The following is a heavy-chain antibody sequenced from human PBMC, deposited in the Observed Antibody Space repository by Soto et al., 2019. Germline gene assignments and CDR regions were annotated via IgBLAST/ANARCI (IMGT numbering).Heavy chain of an antibody. CDR3: ARVQGTARNAFDV. Sequence: EVQLLESGGGLIQPGGSLRLSCAASGFTFSIYVMTWVRQAPGKGLDWVSAGSGSAGSKYYADSVKGRFSISRDNSKNILYLQMNSLTADDTALYYCARVQGTARNAFDVWGPGTMVTVSS. J-gene: IGHJ3*01. V-gene: IGHV3-23*01. D-gene: IGHD6-6*01. CDR2: GSGSAGSK. CDR1: GFTFSIYV.